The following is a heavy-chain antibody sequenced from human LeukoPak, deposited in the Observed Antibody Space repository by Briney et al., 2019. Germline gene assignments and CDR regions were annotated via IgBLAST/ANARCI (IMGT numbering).Heavy chain of an antibody. CDR2: INHSGST. V-gene: IGHV4-34*01. CDR3: ARADILTGYPSVY. J-gene: IGHJ4*02. CDR1: GGSFSGYY. Sequence: SETLSLTCAVYGGSFSGYYWSWIRQPPGKGLEWIGEINHSGSTNYNPSLKSRVTISVDTSKNQFSLKLSSVTAADTAVYYCARADILTGYPSVYWGQGTLVTVSS. D-gene: IGHD3-9*01.